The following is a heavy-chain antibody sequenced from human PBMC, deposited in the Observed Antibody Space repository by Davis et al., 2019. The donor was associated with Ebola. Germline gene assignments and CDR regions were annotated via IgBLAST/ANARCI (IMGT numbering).Heavy chain of an antibody. V-gene: IGHV4-61*03. CDR1: GGSIGATLYY. J-gene: IGHJ4*02. D-gene: IGHD6-19*01. Sequence: SETLSLTCAVSGGSIGATLYYWSWVRQPPGKGLEWVGYIYYSGTTHYNPSLRGRVTISVDTSKKHFSLKLGSVTAADTAVYYCARGSQWLGPDYWGQGTLVTVSS. CDR3: ARGSQWLGPDY. CDR2: IYYSGTT.